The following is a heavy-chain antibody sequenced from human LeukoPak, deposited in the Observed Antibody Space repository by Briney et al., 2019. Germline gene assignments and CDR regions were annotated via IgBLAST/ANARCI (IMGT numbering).Heavy chain of an antibody. Sequence: GGSLRLSCAASGFTVSSNYMSWVRQTPGKGLEWVSVIYSGGSTYYADSVKGRFTISRDNSKNTLYLQMNSLRAEDTAVYYCARDLIRGYYDSSGPLEYWGQGTLVTVSS. CDR2: IYSGGST. CDR3: ARDLIRGYYDSSGPLEY. J-gene: IGHJ4*02. CDR1: GFTVSSNY. D-gene: IGHD3-22*01. V-gene: IGHV3-66*01.